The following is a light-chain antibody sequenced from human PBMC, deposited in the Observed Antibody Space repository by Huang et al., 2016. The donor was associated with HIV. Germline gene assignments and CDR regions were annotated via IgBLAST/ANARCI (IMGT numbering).Light chain of an antibody. CDR2: GAS. J-gene: IGKJ1*01. V-gene: IGKV3-15*01. CDR1: QSVSSN. Sequence: EMVLTQSPATLSVSPGARVTLSCRASQSVSSNLALYQHKPGQAPRLLIYGASTRATGIPPRFIGGVSGTVFTLTISTLQSEDFAVYYCQQYDQWPPGTFGQGTKVEIK. CDR3: QQYDQWPPGT.